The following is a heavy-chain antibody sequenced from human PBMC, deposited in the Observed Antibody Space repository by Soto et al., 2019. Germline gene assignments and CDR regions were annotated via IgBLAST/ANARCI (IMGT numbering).Heavy chain of an antibody. Sequence: EMHLVGSGGGLVKPGGSLRLSCAASGFTFSTYSRNWVRQAPGKGLEWVSSISGSGNYTHYADFLRGRFTISRDNAKTSLYLQMHSLRAEDTAVYYCARDGINNFNEYYFDSWGKGTVVTVSS. J-gene: IGHJ4*02. CDR1: GFTFSTYS. CDR3: ARDGINNFNEYYFDS. V-gene: IGHV3-21*01. D-gene: IGHD1-20*01. CDR2: ISGSGNYT.